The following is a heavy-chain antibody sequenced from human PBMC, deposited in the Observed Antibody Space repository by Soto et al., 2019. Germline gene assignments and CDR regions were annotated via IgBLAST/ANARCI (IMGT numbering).Heavy chain of an antibody. J-gene: IGHJ6*02. CDR1: GGSVSSGSYY. CDR3: ASDTRPRGYSGYDGFPDYYYYGMDV. CDR2: IYYSGST. V-gene: IGHV4-61*01. D-gene: IGHD5-12*01. Sequence: SETLALTCTVSGGSVSSGSYYCSWIRQPPGKGLDWIGYIYYSGSTNYNPSLKSRVTISVDTSKNQFSLKLSSVTAADTAVYYCASDTRPRGYSGYDGFPDYYYYGMDVWGQGTKVTVSS.